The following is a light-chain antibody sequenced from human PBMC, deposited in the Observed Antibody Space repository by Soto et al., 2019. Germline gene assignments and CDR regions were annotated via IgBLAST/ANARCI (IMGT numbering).Light chain of an antibody. CDR2: AAS. CDR3: QKYDTAPQT. J-gene: IGKJ1*01. CDR1: QGIIDY. V-gene: IGKV1-27*01. Sequence: DIQMTQSPSSLSASVGDTVTITCRASQGIIDYLAWYQQIPGKAPKLLNYAASTLQTGVPSRFGGSGAGTDFTLTISSLQPEDGATYYCQKYDTAPQTFGQGTRVEIK.